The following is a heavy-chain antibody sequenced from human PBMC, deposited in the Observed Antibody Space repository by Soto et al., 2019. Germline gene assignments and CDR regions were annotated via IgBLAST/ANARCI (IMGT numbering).Heavy chain of an antibody. Sequence: PSETLSLTCTVSGGSISSYYWSWIRQPPGKGLEWIGYIYYSGSTNYNPSLKSRVTISVDTSKNQFSLKLSSVTAADTAVYYCARGPPYGSGTNPSGTARLNWLDPWGQGTLVTVSS. CDR1: GGSISSYY. D-gene: IGHD3-10*01. V-gene: IGHV4-59*01. CDR3: ARGPPYGSGTNPSGTARLNWLDP. J-gene: IGHJ5*02. CDR2: IYYSGST.